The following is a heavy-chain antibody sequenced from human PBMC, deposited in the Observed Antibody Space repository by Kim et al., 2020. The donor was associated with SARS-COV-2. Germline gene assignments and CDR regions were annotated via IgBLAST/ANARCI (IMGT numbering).Heavy chain of an antibody. CDR3: ASNYYDILRDIPDYYYYGMDV. J-gene: IGHJ6*02. CDR1: GGTFSSYA. Sequence: SVKVSCKASGGTFSSYAISWVRQAPGQGLEWMGGIIPIFGTANYAQKFQGRVTITADESTSTAYMELSSLRSEDTAVYYCASNYYDILRDIPDYYYYGMDVWGQGTTVTVSS. CDR2: IIPIFGTA. D-gene: IGHD3-9*01. V-gene: IGHV1-69*13.